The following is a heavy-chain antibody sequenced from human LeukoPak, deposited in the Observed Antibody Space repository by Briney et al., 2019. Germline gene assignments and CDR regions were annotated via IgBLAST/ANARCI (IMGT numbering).Heavy chain of an antibody. J-gene: IGHJ4*02. CDR3: ARDPAWGAIDY. D-gene: IGHD7-27*01. CDR2: ISNDGSNK. CDR1: AFTSSSYA. V-gene: IGHV3-30*04. Sequence: SLRHSCAHSAFTSSSYAMPRLRPAPGKELAWAAVISNDGSNKYYAASVTGRFTTSRDNSKNTLYLQMNSLRAKDTAVYYCARDPAWGAIDYWGQGTLSPSPQ.